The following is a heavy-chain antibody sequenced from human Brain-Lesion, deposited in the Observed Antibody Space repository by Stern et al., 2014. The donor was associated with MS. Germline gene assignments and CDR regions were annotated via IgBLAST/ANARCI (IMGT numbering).Heavy chain of an antibody. CDR1: GGSITSGRYY. D-gene: IGHD3-10*01. CDR2: IYTSGGT. V-gene: IGHV4-61*02. Sequence: QVQLQESGPGLVRPSQTLSLTCTVSGGSITSGRYYWTWIRQTAGKGLEWIGRIYTSGGTNYNPSFESRVTISMDTSSNHFSLQLSSVTVADTAVYFCARADYSVSGTXFXYWGXGTLVAV. J-gene: IGHJ4*02. CDR3: ARADYSVSGTXFXY.